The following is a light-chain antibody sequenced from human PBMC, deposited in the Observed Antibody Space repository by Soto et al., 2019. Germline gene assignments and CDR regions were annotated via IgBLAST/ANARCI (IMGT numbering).Light chain of an antibody. Sequence: DIQMTQSPSSLSASVGDRVTITCQASQDISNYLNWYQQKPGKAPKVLIYDASSLERGVPSRFSGSGSWTDFTFTISSLQPEDIGTYTCQQYDTLPYTFGQGTKLEIK. CDR2: DAS. J-gene: IGKJ2*01. CDR3: QQYDTLPYT. V-gene: IGKV1-33*01. CDR1: QDISNY.